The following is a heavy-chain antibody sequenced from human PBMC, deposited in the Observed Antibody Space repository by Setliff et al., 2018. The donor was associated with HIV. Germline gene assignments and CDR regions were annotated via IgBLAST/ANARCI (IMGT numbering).Heavy chain of an antibody. J-gene: IGHJ4*02. Sequence: GGSLRLSCAASGFTLSDHYIDWIRQPPGKGLEWVGRITAKFNGYVKEYAASVQGRFTISRDDLKNSLFLQMNSLKTEDTAVYYCTRNQGSSFGHGFDYWGRGTLVTVSS. CDR1: GFTLSDHY. CDR3: TRNQGSSFGHGFDY. V-gene: IGHV3-72*01. CDR2: ITAKFNGYVK. D-gene: IGHD3-3*01.